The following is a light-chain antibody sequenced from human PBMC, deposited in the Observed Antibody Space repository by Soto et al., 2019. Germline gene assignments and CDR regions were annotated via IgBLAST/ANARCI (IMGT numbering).Light chain of an antibody. CDR2: DAS. Sequence: EIVLTQSPATLSLSPGERATLSCRASQIVSSYLAWYQQKRGQAPRLLIYDASNRATGIPARFSGSGSGTDFTLTISSLEPEDFAVYYCQQRSNWPRTFGQGTTGDIK. J-gene: IGKJ1*01. CDR1: QIVSSY. V-gene: IGKV3-11*01. CDR3: QQRSNWPRT.